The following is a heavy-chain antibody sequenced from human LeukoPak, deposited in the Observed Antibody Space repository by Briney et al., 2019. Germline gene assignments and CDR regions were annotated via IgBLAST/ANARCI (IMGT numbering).Heavy chain of an antibody. D-gene: IGHD2-2*01. J-gene: IGHJ4*02. V-gene: IGHV3-21*01. CDR1: GFTFSSYS. Sequence: GGSLRLSCEASGFTFSSYSMNWVRQAPGKGLEWVSSISSSSTYIYYADSVKGRFTISRDNAKNSLYLQMNSLRAEDTAVYYCVRRYCSGTSCYVSYFDYWGQGTLVTVSS. CDR3: VRRYCSGTSCYVSYFDY. CDR2: ISSSSTYI.